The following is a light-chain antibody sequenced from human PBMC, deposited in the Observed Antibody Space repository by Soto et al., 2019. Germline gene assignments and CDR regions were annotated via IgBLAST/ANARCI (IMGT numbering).Light chain of an antibody. J-gene: IGKJ4*01. V-gene: IGKV1-39*01. CDR2: AAS. CDR1: QYISDF. CDR3: QQSYTTPLT. Sequence: DIQMTQSPSSLSASVGDRVTLTCRASQYISDFLHWYQQKPGKAPVILIYAASTLQSGVPSRFNGGGSETNFTLIISSLQPEDFAAYYCQQSYTTPLTFGGGTKVEIK.